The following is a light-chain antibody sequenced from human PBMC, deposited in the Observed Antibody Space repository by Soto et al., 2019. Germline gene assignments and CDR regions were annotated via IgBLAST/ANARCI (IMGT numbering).Light chain of an antibody. CDR3: QQCYSTPS. J-gene: IGKJ2*01. CDR1: QSISSY. V-gene: IGKV1-39*01. Sequence: DIQMTQSPSSLSASVGDRVTITCRASQSISSYLNWYQQKPGKAPKLLIYAASSLQSGVPSRFSGRGSWTDFTLTMSSLQPEDFETYYCQQCYSTPSFGQGTKLEIK. CDR2: AAS.